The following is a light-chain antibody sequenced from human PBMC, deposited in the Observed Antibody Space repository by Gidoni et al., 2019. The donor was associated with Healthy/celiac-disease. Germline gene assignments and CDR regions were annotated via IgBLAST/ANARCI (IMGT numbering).Light chain of an antibody. J-gene: IGKJ1*01. CDR1: QSFLYSSNNQNY. Sequence: DLVMTQSPDSLAESLGERATINCKSSQSFLYSSNNQNYLAWYQQTPGQPPKLLIHWASTRESRVPDRFSGSGAGTDFTLTISSLQAEDVAFYYCQQYYSTPPAWTFGQGTKVEIK. CDR3: QQYYSTPPAWT. V-gene: IGKV4-1*01. CDR2: WAS.